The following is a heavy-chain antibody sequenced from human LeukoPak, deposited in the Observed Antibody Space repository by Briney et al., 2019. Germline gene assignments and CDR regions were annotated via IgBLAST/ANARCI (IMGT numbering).Heavy chain of an antibody. CDR1: GFTVSSNY. Sequence: GGSLRLSCAASGFTVSSNYMSWVRQAPGKGLEWVSVIYSGGSTYYADSVKGRFTISRDNSKNTLYLQMNSLRAEDTAVYYCARDPAPVGRFGVLCDKPVWGQGTLVTVSS. D-gene: IGHD3-10*01. CDR3: ARDPAPVGRFGVLCDKPV. CDR2: IYSGGST. J-gene: IGHJ4*02. V-gene: IGHV3-53*01.